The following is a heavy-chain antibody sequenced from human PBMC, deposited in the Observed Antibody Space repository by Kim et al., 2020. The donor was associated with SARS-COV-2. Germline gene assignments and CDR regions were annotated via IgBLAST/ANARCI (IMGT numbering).Heavy chain of an antibody. V-gene: IGHV4-39*01. Sequence: SETLSLTCTVSGGSISSSSYYWGWIRQPPGKGLEWIGSIYYSGSTYYNPSLKSRVTISVDTSKNQFSLKLSSVTAADTAVYYCARYSSPKPNAFDIWGQGTMVTVSS. CDR2: IYYSGST. D-gene: IGHD6-13*01. CDR1: GGSISSSSYY. CDR3: ARYSSPKPNAFDI. J-gene: IGHJ3*02.